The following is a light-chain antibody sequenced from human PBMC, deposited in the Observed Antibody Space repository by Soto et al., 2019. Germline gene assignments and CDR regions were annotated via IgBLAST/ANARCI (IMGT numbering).Light chain of an antibody. CDR3: QQYNNWPPG. Sequence: EIVMTQSPATLSVSPGERATLSCRASQSISSNLAWYQQKPGQAPRLLIYGASTRATGIPARFSGSGSGTEFTLTISSLQSEDFAVYYCQQYNNWPPGFGQGTRLEI. V-gene: IGKV3-15*01. CDR1: QSISSN. J-gene: IGKJ5*01. CDR2: GAS.